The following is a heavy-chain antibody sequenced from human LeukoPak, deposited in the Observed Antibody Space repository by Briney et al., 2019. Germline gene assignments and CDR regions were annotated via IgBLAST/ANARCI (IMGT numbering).Heavy chain of an antibody. V-gene: IGHV3-21*01. CDR2: ISSSSTYI. CDR3: ARGLVPFDY. Sequence: GGSLRLSCAASGFTFSSYTMNWVRQAPGKGLEWVSSISSSSTYIYYADSVKGRFTISRDDAKNSVFLQMSSLRAEDTAVYYCARGLVPFDYWGQGTLVTVSS. CDR1: GFTFSSYT. D-gene: IGHD6-19*01. J-gene: IGHJ4*02.